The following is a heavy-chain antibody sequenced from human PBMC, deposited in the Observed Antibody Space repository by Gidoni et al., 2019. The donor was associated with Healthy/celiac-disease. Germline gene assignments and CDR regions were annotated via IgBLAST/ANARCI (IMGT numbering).Heavy chain of an antibody. CDR3: ANLGCGSGDCYIYGMDV. V-gene: IGHV1-69*01. CDR1: GGTFSSYA. D-gene: IGHD2-21*02. CDR2: IIPIFGTA. Sequence: QVQLVQSGAEVKKPGSSVKVSCKASGGTFSSYAISWVRQAPGQGLEWMGGIIPIFGTANYAQKFQGRVTITADESTSTAYMELSSLRSEDTAVYYCANLGCGSGDCYIYGMDVWGQGTTVTISS. J-gene: IGHJ6*02.